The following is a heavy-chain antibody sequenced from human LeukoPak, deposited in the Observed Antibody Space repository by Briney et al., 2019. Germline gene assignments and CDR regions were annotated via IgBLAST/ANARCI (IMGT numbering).Heavy chain of an antibody. Sequence: GASVKVSCKASGGTFSSYAISWVRQAPGQGLEWMGGIIPIFGTANYAQKFQGRVTITADESTSTAYMELSSLRSEDTAVYYCARAIAVASYDAFDIWGQGTMVTVSS. D-gene: IGHD6-19*01. J-gene: IGHJ3*02. V-gene: IGHV1-69*01. CDR1: GGTFSSYA. CDR3: ARAIAVASYDAFDI. CDR2: IIPIFGTA.